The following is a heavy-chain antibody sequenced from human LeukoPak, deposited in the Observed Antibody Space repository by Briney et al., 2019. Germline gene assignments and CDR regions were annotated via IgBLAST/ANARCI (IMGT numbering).Heavy chain of an antibody. D-gene: IGHD5-18*01. CDR1: GYSISSGYY. CDR2: IYHSGST. V-gene: IGHV4-38-2*02. J-gene: IGHJ4*02. Sequence: ASETLSLTCTVSGYSISSGYYWGWIRQPPGKGLEWIASIYHSGSTYYNPSLKSRVTISVDTSKNQFSLRLTSVTAADTAVYYCARRQIIQLWSYYFDYRGQGTLVTVSS. CDR3: ARRQIIQLWSYYFDY.